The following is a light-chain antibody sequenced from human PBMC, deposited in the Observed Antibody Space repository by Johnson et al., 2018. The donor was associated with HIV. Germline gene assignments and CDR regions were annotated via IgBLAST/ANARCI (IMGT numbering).Light chain of an antibody. Sequence: QSVLTQPPSVSAAPGQKVTISCSGSSSNIGNNYVSWYQQLPGTAPKLLIYDNNQRPSGIPDRFSGSKSGTSATLGITGLQNGAEDDYYCGTWDSSLSSYVFGTVTNVTDL. CDR3: GTWDSSLSSYV. CDR2: DNN. V-gene: IGLV1-51*01. CDR1: SSNIGNNY. J-gene: IGLJ1*01.